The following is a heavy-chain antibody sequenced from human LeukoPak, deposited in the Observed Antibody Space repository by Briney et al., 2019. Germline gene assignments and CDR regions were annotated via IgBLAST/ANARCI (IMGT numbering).Heavy chain of an antibody. CDR3: ARGPNSNWSGLDF. V-gene: IGHV3-30*03. CDR2: ISYDGSNK. J-gene: IGHJ4*02. CDR1: GFTFSSYG. Sequence: GRSLRLSCAASGFTFSSYGMHWVRQAPGKGLEWVAVISYDGSNKYYAESVKGRFTISRDNSKNTLYLQMNSLRAEDTAVYYCARGPNSNWSGLDFWGQGTLLTVSS. D-gene: IGHD6-6*01.